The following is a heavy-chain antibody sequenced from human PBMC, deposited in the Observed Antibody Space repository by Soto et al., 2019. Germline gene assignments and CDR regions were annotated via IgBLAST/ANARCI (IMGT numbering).Heavy chain of an antibody. Sequence: PGGSLRLSCAASGFTFSNAWMSWVRQAPGKGLEWVGRIKSKTDGRTTDYAAPVKGRFTISRDDSKNTLYLQMNSLRAEDTAVYYCTRDRKWVQGAYHYGMDVWGQGTTVTVSS. J-gene: IGHJ6*02. V-gene: IGHV3-15*01. CDR2: IKSKTDGRTT. CDR1: GFTFSNAW. D-gene: IGHD3-10*01. CDR3: TRDRKWVQGAYHYGMDV.